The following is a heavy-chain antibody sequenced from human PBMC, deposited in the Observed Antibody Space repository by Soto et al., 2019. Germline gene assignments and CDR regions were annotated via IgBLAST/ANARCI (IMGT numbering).Heavy chain of an antibody. J-gene: IGHJ6*02. CDR3: ARGRYSSSHYGMDV. CDR1: GGSISSYY. Sequence: PSETLSLTCTVSGGSISSYYWSWIRQPPGKGLEWIGEINHSGSTNYNPSLKSRVTISVDTSKNQFSLKLSSVTAADTAVYYCARGRYSSSHYGMDVWGQGTTVTVSS. CDR2: INHSGST. V-gene: IGHV4-34*01. D-gene: IGHD6-13*01.